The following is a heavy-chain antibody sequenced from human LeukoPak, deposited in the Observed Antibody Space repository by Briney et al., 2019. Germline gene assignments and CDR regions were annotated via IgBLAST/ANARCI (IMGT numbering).Heavy chain of an antibody. J-gene: IGHJ4*02. Sequence: PGGSLRLSCEDPGFTFRAYITCWVPQAPGKGLEWVSYISSSSSYTNYADSVKGRFTISRDNAKNSLYLQMNSLRAEDTAVYYCAGGRRRCSGGSCYSGGSYYSPFYYGGRGTLVSVSS. CDR1: GFTFRAYI. V-gene: IGHV3-11*03. D-gene: IGHD2-15*01. CDR3: AGGRRRCSGGSCYSGGSYYSPFYY. CDR2: ISSSSSYT.